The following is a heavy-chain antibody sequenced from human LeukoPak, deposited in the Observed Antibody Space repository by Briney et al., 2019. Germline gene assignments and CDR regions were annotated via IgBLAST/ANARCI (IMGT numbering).Heavy chain of an antibody. J-gene: IGHJ4*02. V-gene: IGHV4-59*01. Sequence: SETLSLTCTVSGGSTSSYYWSWIRQPPGKGLEWIGYIYYSGSTNYNPSLKSRVTISVDTSKNQFSLKLSSVTAADTAVYYCARVAVVAAYFDYWGQGTLVTVSS. CDR2: IYYSGST. D-gene: IGHD2-15*01. CDR3: ARVAVVAAYFDY. CDR1: GGSTSSYY.